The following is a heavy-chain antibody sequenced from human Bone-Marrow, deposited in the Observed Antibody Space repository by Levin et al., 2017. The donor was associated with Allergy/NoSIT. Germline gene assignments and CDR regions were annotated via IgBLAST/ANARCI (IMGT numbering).Heavy chain of an antibody. CDR3: ARDERVRGVMDAMDV. CDR1: GGSVTPSY. D-gene: IGHD3-10*01. J-gene: IGHJ6*02. Sequence: SQTLSLTCTVSGGSVTPSYWSWIRQPPGKGLEWIGYIHNSGSTNYNPSLNTRATISLDTSNNQFFLNLTSVTAADTAVYYCARDERVRGVMDAMDVWGQGTTVTVSS. V-gene: IGHV4-59*02. CDR2: IHNSGST.